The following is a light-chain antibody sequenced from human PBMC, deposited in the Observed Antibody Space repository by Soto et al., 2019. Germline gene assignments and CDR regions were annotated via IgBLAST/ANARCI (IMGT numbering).Light chain of an antibody. CDR3: QQRSNWPPL. CDR2: DAS. V-gene: IGKV3-11*01. J-gene: IGKJ4*01. CDR1: QSVSSY. Sequence: EIVLTQSPATLSLSPGERATLSCRASQSVSSYLAWYQQQPGQAPRLLIYDASNRATGIPARVSGSGSGTDFTLTISSLEHEDFAVYYCQQRSNWPPLFGGGTKVEIK.